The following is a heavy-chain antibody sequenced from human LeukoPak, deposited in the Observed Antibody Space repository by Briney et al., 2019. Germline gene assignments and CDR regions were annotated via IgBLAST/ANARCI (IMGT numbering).Heavy chain of an antibody. Sequence: ASVKVSCKASGYTFTSYAMNWVRQAPGQGLEWMGWINTNTGNPTYAQGFTGRFVFSLDTFVSTAYLQISSLKAEDTAVYYCARDFRRPSLYSSSWPAGFDYWGQGTLVTVSS. J-gene: IGHJ4*02. CDR1: GYTFTSYA. CDR3: ARDFRRPSLYSSSWPAGFDY. D-gene: IGHD6-13*01. CDR2: INTNTGNP. V-gene: IGHV7-4-1*02.